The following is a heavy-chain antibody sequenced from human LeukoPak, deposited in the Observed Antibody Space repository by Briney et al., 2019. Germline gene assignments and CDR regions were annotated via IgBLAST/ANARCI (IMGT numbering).Heavy chain of an antibody. CDR2: ISSSGSTI. D-gene: IGHD3-22*01. CDR1: GFTFSSYE. CDR3: ARDHYYDDGA. J-gene: IGHJ5*02. Sequence: GGSLRLSCAASGFTFSSYEMNWVRQAPGKGLEWVSYISSSGSTIYYADSVKGRFTISRDNAKNSLYLQMNSLRAEDTAAYYCARDHYYDDGAWGQGTLVTVSS. V-gene: IGHV3-48*03.